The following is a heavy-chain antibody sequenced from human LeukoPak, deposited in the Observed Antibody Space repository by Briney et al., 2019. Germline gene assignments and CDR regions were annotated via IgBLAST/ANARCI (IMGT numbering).Heavy chain of an antibody. V-gene: IGHV4-59*01. Sequence: PSETLSLTCTVSGGSISSYYWSWIRQSPGKGLEWIGYIYYSGSTNYNPSLESRVTISVDTSKNQFSLKLSSVTAADTAVYYCARIAAAEYYFDYWGQGTLVTVSS. D-gene: IGHD6-13*01. CDR2: IYYSGST. CDR1: GGSISSYY. J-gene: IGHJ4*02. CDR3: ARIAAAEYYFDY.